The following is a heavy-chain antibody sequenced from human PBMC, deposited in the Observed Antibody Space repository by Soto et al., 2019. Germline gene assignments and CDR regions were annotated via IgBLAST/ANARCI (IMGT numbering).Heavy chain of an antibody. CDR3: ASTYSAYFDN. Sequence: SETLALTCSVSGDSMNSGAYYWSWIRQHPGKGLEWIAYIYHSGDTHYNPSLRSRIAISVDTSKNQFSLKLTSVTDADTAVYYCASTYSAYFDNWGQGNLVTLSS. CDR1: GDSMNSGAYY. CDR2: IYHSGDT. D-gene: IGHD3-16*01. J-gene: IGHJ4*02. V-gene: IGHV4-31*03.